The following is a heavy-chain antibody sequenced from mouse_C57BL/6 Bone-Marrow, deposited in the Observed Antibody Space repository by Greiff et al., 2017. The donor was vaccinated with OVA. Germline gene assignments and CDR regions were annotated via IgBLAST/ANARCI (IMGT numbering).Heavy chain of an antibody. D-gene: IGHD1-1*01. CDR2: IDPNSGGT. CDR1: GYTFTSYW. CDR3: ARHTITTVVADRYFDV. Sequence: VQLQQPGAELVKPGASVKLSCKASGYTFTSYWMHWVKQRPGRGLEWIGRIDPNSGGTKYNEKFKSKATLTVDKPSSTAYMQLSSLTSEDSAVYYCARHTITTVVADRYFDVWGTGTTVTVSS. V-gene: IGHV1-72*01. J-gene: IGHJ1*03.